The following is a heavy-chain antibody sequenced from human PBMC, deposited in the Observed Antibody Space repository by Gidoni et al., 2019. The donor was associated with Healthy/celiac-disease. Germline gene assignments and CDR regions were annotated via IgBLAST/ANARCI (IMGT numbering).Heavy chain of an antibody. Sequence: EVQLLESGGGLLQPGGSLRLSCAASGFPFSSYAMSWVRQAPGKGLEWVSAISGSGGSTYYADSVKGRFTISRDNSKNTLYLQMNSLRAEDTAVYYCAKSQAVMTGSLDYWGQGTLVTVSS. CDR2: ISGSGGST. J-gene: IGHJ4*02. CDR1: GFPFSSYA. D-gene: IGHD2-21*01. CDR3: AKSQAVMTGSLDY. V-gene: IGHV3-23*01.